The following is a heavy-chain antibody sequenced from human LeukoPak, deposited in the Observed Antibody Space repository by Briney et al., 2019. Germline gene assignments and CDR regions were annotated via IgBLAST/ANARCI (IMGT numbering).Heavy chain of an antibody. CDR1: GFTFSSYW. D-gene: IGHD4-17*01. V-gene: IGHV3-23*01. CDR2: ISGSGGST. Sequence: GGSLRLSCAASGFTFSSYWMNWVRQAPGKGLEWVSAISGSGGSTYYADSVKGRFTISRDNSKNTLYLQMNSLRAEDTAVYYCAKVRSGDYGDYSLDYWGQGTLVTVSS. CDR3: AKVRSGDYGDYSLDY. J-gene: IGHJ4*02.